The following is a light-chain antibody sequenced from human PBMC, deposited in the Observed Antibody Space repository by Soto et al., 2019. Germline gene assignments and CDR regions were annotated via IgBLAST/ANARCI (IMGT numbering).Light chain of an antibody. V-gene: IGKV1-5*03. CDR2: KAS. Sequence: DIQMTQSPSTLSASVGDRVTITCLASQSISSCLAWYQQKPGKAPKLLIYKASSLESGVPSRFSGSGSGTEFTLTISSLQPDDFATYYCQQYNSYWTFGQGPKVEIK. J-gene: IGKJ1*01. CDR3: QQYNSYWT. CDR1: QSISSC.